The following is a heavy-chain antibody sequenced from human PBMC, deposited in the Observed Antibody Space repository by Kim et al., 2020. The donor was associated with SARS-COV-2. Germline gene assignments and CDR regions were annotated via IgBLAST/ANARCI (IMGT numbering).Heavy chain of an antibody. CDR3: ARDLPCSGGSCYLFTLGY. Sequence: GGSLRLSCAASGFTFSSYEMNWVRQAPGKGLEWVSYISSSGSTIYYADSVKGRFTISRDNANNSLYLQMNSLRAEDTAVYYCARDLPCSGGSCYLFTLGYWGQGTLVTVSS. J-gene: IGHJ4*02. V-gene: IGHV3-48*03. CDR1: GFTFSSYE. CDR2: ISSSGSTI. D-gene: IGHD2-15*01.